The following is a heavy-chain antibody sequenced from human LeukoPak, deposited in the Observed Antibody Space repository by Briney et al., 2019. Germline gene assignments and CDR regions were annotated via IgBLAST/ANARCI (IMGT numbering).Heavy chain of an antibody. V-gene: IGHV3-30-3*01. D-gene: IGHD1-26*01. J-gene: IGHJ4*02. CDR1: GFTFSSYA. Sequence: GGSLRLSCAASGFTFSSYAMHWVRQAPGKGLEWVAVISYDGSNKYYADSVKGRFTISRDNSKNTLYLQMNSLRAEGTAVYYCARDLRIVGASGGYWGQGTLVTVSS. CDR2: ISYDGSNK. CDR3: ARDLRIVGASGGY.